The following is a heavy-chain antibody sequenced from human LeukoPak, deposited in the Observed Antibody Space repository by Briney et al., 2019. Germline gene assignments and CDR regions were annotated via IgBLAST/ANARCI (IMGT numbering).Heavy chain of an antibody. J-gene: IGHJ4*02. CDR2: IGNKVSNYAA. Sequence: GGSLRLSCAASGFTFSGSAMRWVRQASGKGLEWVGHIGNKVSNYAAEYAASLRGRFTISRDDSKDTAYLQVNSLKTEDTAVYYCAGNYDSWTGLNYWGQGTLVTVSS. CDR1: GFTFSGSA. CDR3: AGNYDSWTGLNY. D-gene: IGHD3-3*01. V-gene: IGHV3-73*01.